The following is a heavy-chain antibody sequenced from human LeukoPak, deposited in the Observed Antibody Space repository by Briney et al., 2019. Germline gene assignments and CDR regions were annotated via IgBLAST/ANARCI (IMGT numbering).Heavy chain of an antibody. V-gene: IGHV4-34*01. J-gene: IGHJ5*02. Sequence: SETLSLTSAVYGGSLSGYYWNWIRQPPGKGLEWIGEINRSGSINYSPSLKSRVTISLDTSNSQFSLKLSSVTAADTAVYYCARVRITMVRGANNWFDPWGQGTLVTVSS. CDR1: GGSLSGYY. CDR2: INRSGSI. D-gene: IGHD3-10*01. CDR3: ARVRITMVRGANNWFDP.